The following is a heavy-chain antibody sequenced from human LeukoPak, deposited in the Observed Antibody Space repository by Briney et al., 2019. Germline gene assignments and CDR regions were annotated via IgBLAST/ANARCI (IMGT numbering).Heavy chain of an antibody. CDR1: GFTFSLYD. V-gene: IGHV3-13*01. J-gene: IGHJ3*02. CDR3: ARDFRNRAFDI. Sequence: GGSLRLSCAASGFTFSLYDMHWVRQATGKGLEWVSAIGTEGDTFYPGSVKGRFTISRESAKNSLYLQMNSLRAEDTAVYYCARDFRNRAFDIWGQGTMVTVSS. CDR2: IGTEGDT. D-gene: IGHD1-14*01.